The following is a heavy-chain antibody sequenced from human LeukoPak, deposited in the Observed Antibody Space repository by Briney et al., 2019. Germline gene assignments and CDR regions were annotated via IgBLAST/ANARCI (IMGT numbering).Heavy chain of an antibody. J-gene: IGHJ4*02. CDR2: ISYDGSDK. CDR1: GFPFSSYG. D-gene: IGHD1-26*01. V-gene: IGHV3-30*03. Sequence: QPGRSLRLSCAASGFPFSSYGIHWVRQAPGKGLEWVAVISYDGSDKYYADSVKGRFTISRDNSKSTLYLQMNSLRAEDTAVYYCARWSLGDYWGQGTLVTVSS. CDR3: ARWSLGDY.